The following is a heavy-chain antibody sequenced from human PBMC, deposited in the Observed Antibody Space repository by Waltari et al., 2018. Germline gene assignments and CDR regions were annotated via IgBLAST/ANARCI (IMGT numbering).Heavy chain of an antibody. Sequence: QVQLQESGPGLVKPSETLSLTCAVSGYSISSGYYWGWIRQPPGKGLEWIGSIYHSGSTYYNPSLKSRVTISVDTSKNQFSLKLSSVTAADTAVYYCAREEQQLVRDNWFDPWGQGTLVTVSS. CDR2: IYHSGST. CDR3: AREEQQLVRDNWFDP. CDR1: GYSISSGYY. D-gene: IGHD6-13*01. V-gene: IGHV4-38-2*02. J-gene: IGHJ5*02.